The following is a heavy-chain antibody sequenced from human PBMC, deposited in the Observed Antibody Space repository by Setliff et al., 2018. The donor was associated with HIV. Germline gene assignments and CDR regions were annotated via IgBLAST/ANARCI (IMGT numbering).Heavy chain of an antibody. J-gene: IGHJ4*02. CDR1: GGSFSNYY. V-gene: IGHV4-34*01. CDR2: LSPSGTT. CDR3: ASFFVTTVTNQDY. D-gene: IGHD4-17*01. Sequence: SETLSLTCTVYGGSFSNYYTNWIRQPPGKGLEWIGELSPSGTTRSNPSLQSRVTISLDTSNNQFSLKLTSVTAADTAMYYCASFFVTTVTNQDYWGQGTQGTVSS.